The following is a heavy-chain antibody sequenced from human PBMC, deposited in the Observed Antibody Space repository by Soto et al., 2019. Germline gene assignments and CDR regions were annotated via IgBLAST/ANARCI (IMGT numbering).Heavy chain of an antibody. J-gene: IGHJ5*02. V-gene: IGHV4-39*01. CDR1: GGSISSSSYY. D-gene: IGHD6-13*01. Sequence: SETLSLTCTVSGGSISSSSYYWGWIRQPPGKGLEWIGSIYYSGSTYYNPSLKSRVTISVDTSKNQFSLKLSSVTAADTAVYYCAPHGDIAAAGTWEIWFDPWGQGTLVTVSS. CDR2: IYYSGST. CDR3: APHGDIAAAGTWEIWFDP.